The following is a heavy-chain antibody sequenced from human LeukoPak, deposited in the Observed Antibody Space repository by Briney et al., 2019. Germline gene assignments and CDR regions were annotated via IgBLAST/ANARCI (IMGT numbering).Heavy chain of an antibody. J-gene: IGHJ4*02. CDR1: GFPLWSYA. CDR3: AKSVIFWSGYFGYYFDY. D-gene: IGHD3-3*01. Sequence: GFLRLSCAGSGFPLWSYAMGWVRPASGEGLEWVSAFNGSGGSTYCADSVKGRFTISRDNSKNTLYLQMNSLRAENTAVYYCAKSVIFWSGYFGYYFDYWGQGTLVTVSS. CDR2: FNGSGGST. V-gene: IGHV3-23*01.